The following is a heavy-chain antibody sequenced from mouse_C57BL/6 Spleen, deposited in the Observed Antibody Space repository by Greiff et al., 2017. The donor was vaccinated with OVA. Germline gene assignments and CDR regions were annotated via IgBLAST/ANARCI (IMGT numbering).Heavy chain of an antibody. CDR3: ARHPSTMITTGSYFDY. CDR1: GFTFSSYG. J-gene: IGHJ2*01. CDR2: ISSGGSYT. V-gene: IGHV5-6*01. Sequence: EVQLVESGGDLVKPGGSLKLSCAASGFTFSSYGMSWVRQTPDKRLEWVATISSGGSYTYYPDSVKGRFTISRDNAKNTLYLQMSSLKSEDTAMYYCARHPSTMITTGSYFDYWGQGTTLTVSS. D-gene: IGHD2-4*01.